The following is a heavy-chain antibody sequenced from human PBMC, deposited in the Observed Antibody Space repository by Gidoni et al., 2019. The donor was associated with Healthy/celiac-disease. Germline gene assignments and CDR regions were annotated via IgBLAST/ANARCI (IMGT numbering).Heavy chain of an antibody. V-gene: IGHV2-70*04. CDR1: AFSLSTSGMR. Sequence: QVTLKESGPALVTPTQTLPLTCTFSAFSLSTSGMRVSWIRQPPGKALEWLARIDWDDDKFYSTSLKTRLTITKDTSKNQVVLTMTNMDPVDTATYYCARMGYCSGGSCYSEWWFDPWGQGTLVTVSS. J-gene: IGHJ5*02. CDR2: IDWDDDK. D-gene: IGHD2-15*01. CDR3: ARMGYCSGGSCYSEWWFDP.